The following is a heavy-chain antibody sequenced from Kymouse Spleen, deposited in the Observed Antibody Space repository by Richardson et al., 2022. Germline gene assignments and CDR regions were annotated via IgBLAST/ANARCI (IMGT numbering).Heavy chain of an antibody. D-gene: IGHD6-13*01. Sequence: EVQLVESGGGLVQPGGSLRLSCAASGFTFSSYSMNWVRQAPGKGLEWVSYISSSSSTIYYADSVKGRFTISRDNAKNSLYLQMNSLRDEDTAVYYCARGVIAAAGHYFDYWGQGTLVTVSS. CDR2: ISSSSSTI. V-gene: IGHV3-48*02. CDR3: ARGVIAAAGHYFDY. CDR1: GFTFSSYS. J-gene: IGHJ4*02.